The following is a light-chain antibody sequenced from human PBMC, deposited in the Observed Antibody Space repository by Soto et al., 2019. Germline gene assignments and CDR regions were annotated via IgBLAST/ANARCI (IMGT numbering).Light chain of an antibody. Sequence: QLVLTQPPSASGTPGQRVTISCSGSSSNIGSNTVNWYQQLPGTAPRLLIYTNAQRPSGVPDRFSGSRSGTSASLSISGLPSEDEADSYCSSYAGSNNLVFGGGTKLTGL. V-gene: IGLV1-44*01. CDR1: SSNIGSNT. J-gene: IGLJ2*01. CDR2: TNA. CDR3: SSYAGSNNLV.